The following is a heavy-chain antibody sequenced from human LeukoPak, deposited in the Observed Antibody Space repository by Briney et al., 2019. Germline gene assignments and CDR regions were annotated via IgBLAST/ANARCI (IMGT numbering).Heavy chain of an antibody. CDR2: INSDGGST. Sequence: GGSLRLSCAASGFTFSSYWMHWVRQAPGKGLVWVSRINSDGGSTSYADSVKGRFTISRDNAKNTLYLQMNSLRAEDTAVYYCARERVVVTAIEDCYYGMDVWGQGTTVTVSS. J-gene: IGHJ6*02. V-gene: IGHV3-74*01. CDR3: ARERVVVTAIEDCYYGMDV. D-gene: IGHD2-21*02. CDR1: GFTFSSYW.